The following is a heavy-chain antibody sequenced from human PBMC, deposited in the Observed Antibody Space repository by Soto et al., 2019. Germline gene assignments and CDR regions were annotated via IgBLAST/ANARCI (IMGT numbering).Heavy chain of an antibody. CDR2: INPNSGAT. D-gene: IGHD5-12*01. Sequence: QVQLVQSGAEVRKPGASVTVSCRTSGDTFSDYYIHWVRQAPGQGLEWMGWINPNSGATNYAQKFRGCVTMTRDPSIRTVYMQLSRLRSDDTAVYYCARESGGATATLDYYYFYMDVWGTGTTVTVSS. J-gene: IGHJ6*03. CDR3: ARESGGATATLDYYYFYMDV. CDR1: GDTFSDYY. V-gene: IGHV1-2*04.